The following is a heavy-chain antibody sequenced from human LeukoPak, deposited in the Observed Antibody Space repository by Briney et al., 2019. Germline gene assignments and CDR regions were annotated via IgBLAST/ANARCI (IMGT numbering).Heavy chain of an antibody. J-gene: IGHJ4*02. D-gene: IGHD2-21*01. CDR3: ARGQFLTRRFDF. Sequence: GGSLRLSCAASGFTFSNAWMSWVRQAPGKGLEWVSSISSSSSYIYYADSVKGRFTISRDNAKNSLYLQMNSLRAEDTAVYYCARGQFLTRRFDFWGQGTLVTVSS. CDR1: GFTFSNAW. V-gene: IGHV3-21*01. CDR2: ISSSSSYI.